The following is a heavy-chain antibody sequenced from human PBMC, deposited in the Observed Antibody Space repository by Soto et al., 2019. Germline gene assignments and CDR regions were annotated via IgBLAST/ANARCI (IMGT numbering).Heavy chain of an antibody. CDR3: AGQPTAGSFYDLVSYYYYYGKDV. D-gene: IGHD3-16*01. CDR1: GGSIGRRSYY. J-gene: IGHJ6*02. CDR2: IYYSGNT. V-gene: IGHV4-30-4*08. Sequence: SETLSLTCTVSGGSIGRRSYYWCGIRQPPGKGLEWIGNIYYSGNTDCNPSLKSRVTISVDTSKNQFSLNLSSVTAADSAVYYCAGQPTAGSFYDLVSYYYYYGKDVWGQDTTVPVS.